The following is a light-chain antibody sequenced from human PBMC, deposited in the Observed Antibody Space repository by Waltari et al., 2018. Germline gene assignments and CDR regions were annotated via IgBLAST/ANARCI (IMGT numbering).Light chain of an antibody. Sequence: EIVLTQSPGTLSLSPGERATLSCRASQSVNSNYLAWYQQKPGQAPRLLIYGASSRATGIPDRFGGSGSGTDFIFTISRLEFEDFAVYYCQQYGSSPPYTFGQGTKLEIK. CDR1: QSVNSNY. CDR3: QQYGSSPPYT. CDR2: GAS. V-gene: IGKV3-20*01. J-gene: IGKJ2*01.